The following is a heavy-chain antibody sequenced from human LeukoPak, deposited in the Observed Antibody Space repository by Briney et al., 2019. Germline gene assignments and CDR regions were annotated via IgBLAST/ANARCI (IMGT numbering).Heavy chain of an antibody. Sequence: GGSLGLSCAAPGFMFHDYAIHWVRQAPGKGLEWVSLISGDGGSTFYADSVKGRFTISRDNSKNSLYLQMNSLRSDDTALYYCAKGGSGWSYYFDFWGQGTLVTVSS. D-gene: IGHD6-19*01. CDR1: GFMFHDYA. J-gene: IGHJ4*02. CDR3: AKGGSGWSYYFDF. CDR2: ISGDGGST. V-gene: IGHV3-43*02.